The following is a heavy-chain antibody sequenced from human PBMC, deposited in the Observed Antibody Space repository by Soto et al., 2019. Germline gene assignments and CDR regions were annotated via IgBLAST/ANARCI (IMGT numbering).Heavy chain of an antibody. D-gene: IGHD3-10*01. V-gene: IGHV3-23*01. J-gene: IGHJ6*04. CDR2: ISGSGGST. CDR3: AVYGSGSYYSYYYYGMAV. Sequence: HPWVSLRLSCLASGFTFSSYSMNWVRQAPGKGLEWVSAISGSGGSTYYADSVKGRFTISRDNSKNTLYLQTNSLRAEDTAVYYCAVYGSGSYYSYYYYGMAVWGKGPTVTVSS. CDR1: GFTFSSYS.